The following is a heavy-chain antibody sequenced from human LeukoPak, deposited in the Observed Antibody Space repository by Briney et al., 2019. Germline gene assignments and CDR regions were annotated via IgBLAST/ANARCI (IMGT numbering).Heavy chain of an antibody. D-gene: IGHD3-10*01. Sequence: GGSLRLSCAASGSTFSDYYMIWIRQAPGKGLEWVSCINSSGSNIYYADSVKGRFTISRANAKNSLYLQMNSLRAEDMAVYYCARFLWFGELPHDYGGQGTLATVSS. J-gene: IGHJ4*02. V-gene: IGHV3-11*04. CDR1: GSTFSDYY. CDR2: INSSGSNI. CDR3: ARFLWFGELPHDY.